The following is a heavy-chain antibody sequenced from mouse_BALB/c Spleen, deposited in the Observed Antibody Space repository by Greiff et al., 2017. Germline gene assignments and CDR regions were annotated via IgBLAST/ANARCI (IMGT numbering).Heavy chain of an antibody. V-gene: IGHV3-2*02. CDR2: ISYSGST. Sequence: EVQLVESGPGLVKPSQSLSLTCTVTGYSITSDYAWNWIRQFPGNKLEWMGYISYSGSTSYNQFFLQLNSVTTEDTATYYCALYYGRYFDVWGAGTTVTVSS. J-gene: IGHJ1*01. CDR3: ALYYGRYFDV. D-gene: IGHD2-1*01. CDR1: GYSITSDYA.